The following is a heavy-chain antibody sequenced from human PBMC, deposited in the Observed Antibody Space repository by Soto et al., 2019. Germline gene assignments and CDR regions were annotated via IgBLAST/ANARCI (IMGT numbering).Heavy chain of an antibody. CDR3: GRDGYYYGSGSNNGMDV. J-gene: IGHJ6*02. D-gene: IGHD3-10*01. CDR1: GDSVSSNSAA. Sequence: SQTLSLTCAISGDSVSSNSAAWNWIRQSPSRGLECLGRTYYRSKWYNDYAVSVKSRITINPDTSKNQFSLQLNSVTPEDTAVYYCGRDGYYYGSGSNNGMDVWGQGTTVTVSS. V-gene: IGHV6-1*01. CDR2: TYYRSKWYN.